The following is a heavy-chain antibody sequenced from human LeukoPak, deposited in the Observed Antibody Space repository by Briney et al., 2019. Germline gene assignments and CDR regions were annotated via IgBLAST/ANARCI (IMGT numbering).Heavy chain of an antibody. CDR1: GGSISSGDYY. D-gene: IGHD4-23*01. V-gene: IGHV4-30-4*01. Sequence: MSSQTLSLTCTVSGGSISSGDYYWSWIRQPPGKGLGWIGYIYYSGSTYYNPSLKSRVTISVDTSKNQFSLKLSSVTAAGTAVYYCARDLLNEGNHLDYWGQGTLVTVSS. CDR2: IYYSGST. J-gene: IGHJ4*02. CDR3: ARDLLNEGNHLDY.